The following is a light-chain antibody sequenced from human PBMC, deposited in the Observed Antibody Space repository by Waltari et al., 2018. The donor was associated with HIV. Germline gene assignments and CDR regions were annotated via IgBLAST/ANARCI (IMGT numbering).Light chain of an antibody. CDR2: RND. Sequence: QSVLTQSPSLSATPGQTINISCSGSRSNTGRIFFFWYQTAAGTAPKLLIYRNDQRPSGVSDRFSGVRLGTSASLAISGLRSEDEANYYCASWDDFLPGHVFGTGT. CDR1: RSNTGRIF. V-gene: IGLV1-47*01. J-gene: IGLJ1*01. CDR3: ASWDDFLPGHV.